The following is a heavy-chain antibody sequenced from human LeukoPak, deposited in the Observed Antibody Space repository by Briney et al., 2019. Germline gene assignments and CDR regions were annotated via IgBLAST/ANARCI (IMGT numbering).Heavy chain of an antibody. J-gene: IGHJ3*02. CDR1: GGSISSSSYY. D-gene: IGHD3-10*01. V-gene: IGHV4-39*07. Sequence: PSETLSLTCTVSGGSISSSSYYWGWIRQPPGKGLEWIGSIYYSGSTYYNPSLKSRVTISVDTSKNQFSLKLSSVTAADTAVYYCARDRIRFRYGSGSYYRESESDIWGQGTMVTVSS. CDR2: IYYSGST. CDR3: ARDRIRFRYGSGSYYRESESDI.